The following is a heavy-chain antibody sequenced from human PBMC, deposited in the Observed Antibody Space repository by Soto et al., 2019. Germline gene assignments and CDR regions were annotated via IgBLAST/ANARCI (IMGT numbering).Heavy chain of an antibody. V-gene: IGHV4-59*12. Sequence: QGQVQESGPGLLKPSYTLSLTCTVSAGSISGNYWSWLQQPSGKGLEWIGYIYYTGTTKYNHSLKSRGTISVDTSKNQFSLKLRSVTAADTAVYYCASTHHRGHSTYWGQGTLVTVSP. CDR2: IYYTGTT. J-gene: IGHJ4*02. D-gene: IGHD3-16*02. CDR3: ASTHHRGHSTY. CDR1: AGSISGNY.